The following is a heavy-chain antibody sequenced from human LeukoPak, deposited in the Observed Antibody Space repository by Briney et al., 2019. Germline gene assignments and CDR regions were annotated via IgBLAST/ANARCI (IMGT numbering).Heavy chain of an antibody. CDR2: INPNDGDT. D-gene: IGHD2-2*01. J-gene: IGHJ4*02. CDR3: ATGGYCRGTNCLELDY. V-gene: IGHV1-2*02. Sequence: ASVTVSCKASGYRFTGYYMHWVRQAPGQGLEWMGWINPNDGDTNYAQKFQGRVTMTTDTSISTAYLDLSRLRPDDTAVYYCATGGYCRGTNCLELDYWGQGTLVTVSA. CDR1: GYRFTGYY.